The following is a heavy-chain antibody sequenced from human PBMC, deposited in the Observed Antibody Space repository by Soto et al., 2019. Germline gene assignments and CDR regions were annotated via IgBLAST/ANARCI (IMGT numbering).Heavy chain of an antibody. CDR1: GGSISSGGYY. V-gene: IGHV4-31*03. CDR2: VHYSGTT. J-gene: IGHJ3*02. Sequence: QVQVQESGPGLVKPSQTLTLTCTVSGGSISSGGYYWTWIRQHPGKGLEWLGNVHYSGTTYHNPSLKSRVTISVDTSKNHFSLKLSSVTAADTAVYYCARDRKTWCSGNTCYEQDAFDIWGQGTMVTVSS. CDR3: ARDRKTWCSGNTCYEQDAFDI. D-gene: IGHD2-2*01.